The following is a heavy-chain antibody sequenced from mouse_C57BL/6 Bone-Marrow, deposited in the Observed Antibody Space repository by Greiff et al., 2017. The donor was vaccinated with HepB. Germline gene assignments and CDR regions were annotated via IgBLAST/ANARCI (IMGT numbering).Heavy chain of an antibody. V-gene: IGHV14-1*01. Sequence: EVKLQHSGAELVRPGASVKLSCTASGFNIKDYYMHWVKQRPEQGLEWIGRIDPEDGDTEYAPKFQGKATMTADTSSNTAYLQLSSLTSEDTAVYYCTTGYGSSLYYFDYWGQGTTLTVSS. J-gene: IGHJ2*01. CDR3: TTGYGSSLYYFDY. CDR2: IDPEDGDT. CDR1: GFNIKDYY. D-gene: IGHD1-1*01.